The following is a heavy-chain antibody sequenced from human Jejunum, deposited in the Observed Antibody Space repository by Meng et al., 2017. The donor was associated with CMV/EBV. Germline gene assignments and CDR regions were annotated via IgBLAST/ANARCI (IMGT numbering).Heavy chain of an antibody. CDR3: AREGVVGATDFDY. D-gene: IGHD1-26*01. J-gene: IGHJ4*02. V-gene: IGHV3-11*04. Sequence: DPGKGLEWVSNISSSATTIYYADSVKGRFTISRDNAKNSLYLQMDSLRGEDTAVYYCAREGVVGATDFDYWGQGTLVTVSS. CDR2: ISSSATTI.